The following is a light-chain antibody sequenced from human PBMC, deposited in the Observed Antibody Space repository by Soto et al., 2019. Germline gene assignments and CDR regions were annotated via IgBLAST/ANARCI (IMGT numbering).Light chain of an antibody. CDR2: EVT. CDR3: SSYTSDSTRV. Sequence: QSALTQPASVSGSPGQSITISCTGTNSDVGGYNYVSWYQQHPGKAPQLMIYEVTNRPSGVSNRFSGSKSGNTASLTISGLQAEDEADYYCSSYTSDSTRVFGGGTKHRP. J-gene: IGLJ3*02. CDR1: NSDVGGYNY. V-gene: IGLV2-14*01.